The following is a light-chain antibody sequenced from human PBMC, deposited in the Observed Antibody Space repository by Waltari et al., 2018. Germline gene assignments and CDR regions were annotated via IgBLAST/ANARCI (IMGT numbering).Light chain of an antibody. V-gene: IGKV3-20*01. Sequence: EIVLTQSPGTLSLSPGERATPSCRASQSVSSSYLAWYQQKPGQAPRLLIYGASSRATGIPDRFSGSGSGTDFTLTISRLEPEDFAVYYCQQYGNSPPNTFGQGTRLEIK. CDR2: GAS. CDR3: QQYGNSPPNT. CDR1: QSVSSSY. J-gene: IGKJ5*01.